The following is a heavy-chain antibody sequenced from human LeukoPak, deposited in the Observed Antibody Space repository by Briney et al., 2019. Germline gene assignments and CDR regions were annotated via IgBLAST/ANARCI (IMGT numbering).Heavy chain of an antibody. CDR2: ISYSGIA. D-gene: IGHD6-19*01. CDR3: ARLAVTGSTGYYFDY. CDR1: GGSISSYY. V-gene: IGHV4-59*08. Sequence: SETLSLTCTVSGGSISSYYWSWLRQPPGKGLEWIGFISYSGIANYNPSLKSRVTILVDASKNQFSLRLNSVTAADTAVYYCARLAVTGSTGYYFDYWGQGTLVTVSS. J-gene: IGHJ4*02.